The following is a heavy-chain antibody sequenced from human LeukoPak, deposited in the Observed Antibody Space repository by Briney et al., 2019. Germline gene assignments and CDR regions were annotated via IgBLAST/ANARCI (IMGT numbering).Heavy chain of an antibody. CDR2: ISAYNGNT. Sequence: ASVKVSCKASGGTFSSYAISWVRQAPGQGLEWMGWISAYNGNTNYAQKLQGRVTMTTDTSTSTAYMELRSLRSDDTAVYYCARGSTVVTPFKYWGQGTLVTVSS. V-gene: IGHV1-18*01. CDR1: GGTFSSYA. J-gene: IGHJ4*02. CDR3: ARGSTVVTPFKY. D-gene: IGHD2-21*02.